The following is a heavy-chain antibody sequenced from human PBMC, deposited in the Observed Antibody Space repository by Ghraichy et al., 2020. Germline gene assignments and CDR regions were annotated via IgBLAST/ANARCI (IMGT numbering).Heavy chain of an antibody. D-gene: IGHD5-12*01. V-gene: IGHV3-30*18. CDR1: GFTFSSYG. J-gene: IGHJ4*02. Sequence: GGSLRLSCAASGFTFSSYGMHWVRQAPGKGLEWVAVISYDGSNKYYADSVKGRFTISRDNSKNTLYLQMNSLRAEDTAVYYCAKDRGGVWIWGFDYWGQGTLVTVSS. CDR3: AKDRGGVWIWGFDY. CDR2: ISYDGSNK.